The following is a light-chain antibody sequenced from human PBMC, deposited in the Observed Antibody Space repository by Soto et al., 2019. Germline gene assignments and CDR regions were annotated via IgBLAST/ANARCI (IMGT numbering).Light chain of an antibody. CDR1: QTISSW. V-gene: IGKV1-5*03. CDR3: QHYNSYSEA. J-gene: IGKJ1*01. CDR2: KAS. Sequence: IQMTQSPSTLSGSVGDRVTITCRASQTISSWLAWYQQKPGKAPKLLSYKASTLKSGVPSRVRGSGSGTEFTLTISSLQPDDFATYYCQHYNSYSEAFGQGTKVDIK.